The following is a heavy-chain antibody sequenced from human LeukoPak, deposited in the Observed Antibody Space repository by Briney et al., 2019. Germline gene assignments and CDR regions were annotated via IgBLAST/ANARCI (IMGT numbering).Heavy chain of an antibody. CDR2: IYYSGST. CDR3: ARAPEYGLYYFDY. Sequence: SETLSLTCTVSGGSISSGSYYWGWIRQPPGKGLEWIGNIYYSGSTYYNPSLKSRVSISVDTSKNQFSLRLTSVTAADTAVYYCARAPEYGLYYFDYWGQGTLVTVSS. CDR1: GGSISSGSYY. V-gene: IGHV4-39*07. J-gene: IGHJ4*02. D-gene: IGHD1-14*01.